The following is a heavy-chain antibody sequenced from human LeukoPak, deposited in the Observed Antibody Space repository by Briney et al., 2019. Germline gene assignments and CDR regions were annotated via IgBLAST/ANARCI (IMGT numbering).Heavy chain of an antibody. CDR1: GFTFSSYS. D-gene: IGHD6-6*01. CDR3: AREGYVEYSSSTHDY. V-gene: IGHV3-21*01. CDR2: ISSSSSYI. Sequence: GGSLRLSCAASGFTFSSYSMTWVRQAPGKGLEWVSSISSSSSYIYYADSVKGRFTISRDNAKNSLYLQMNSLRAEDTAVYYCAREGYVEYSSSTHDYWGQGTLVTVSS. J-gene: IGHJ4*02.